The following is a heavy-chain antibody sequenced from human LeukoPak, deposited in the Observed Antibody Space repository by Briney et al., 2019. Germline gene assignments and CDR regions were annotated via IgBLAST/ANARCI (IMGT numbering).Heavy chain of an antibody. D-gene: IGHD2-8*01. CDR2: INHSGST. J-gene: IGHJ4*02. Sequence: PSETLSLTCAVYGGSFSGYYWSWIRQPPGKGLEWIGEINHSGSTNYNLSLKSRVTISVDTSKNQFSLKLSSVTAADTAVYYCARGYCTNGVCYTTGDYFDYWGQGTLVTVSS. CDR3: ARGYCTNGVCYTTGDYFDY. CDR1: GGSFSGYY. V-gene: IGHV4-34*01.